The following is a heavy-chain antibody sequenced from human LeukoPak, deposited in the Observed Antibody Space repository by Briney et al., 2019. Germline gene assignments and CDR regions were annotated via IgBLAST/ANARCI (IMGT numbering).Heavy chain of an antibody. CDR3: AGDSRGSYFDY. CDR2: INTSGST. Sequence: SESLSLTCTVSGGSISSYYWSWIRQPAGKGLEWIGRINTSGSTKYNPSLKSRLTMSVDTSNNQFSLKLSSVTAADTAVYYCAGDSRGSYFDYWGQGTLVTVSS. V-gene: IGHV4-4*07. J-gene: IGHJ4*02. CDR1: GGSISSYY. D-gene: IGHD1-26*01.